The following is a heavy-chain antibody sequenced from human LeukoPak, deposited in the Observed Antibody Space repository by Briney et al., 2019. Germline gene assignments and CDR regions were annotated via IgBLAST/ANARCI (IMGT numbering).Heavy chain of an antibody. CDR3: AKTYCSGGSCHPPTPFLYFDY. CDR2: ISGSGGST. CDR1: GFTFSSYA. Sequence: PGASLRLSCAASGFTFSSYAMSWVRQAPGKGLEWVSAISGSGGSTYYADSVKGRFTISRDNSKNTLYLQMNSLRAEDTAVYYCAKTYCSGGSCHPPTPFLYFDYWGQGTLVTVSS. J-gene: IGHJ4*02. V-gene: IGHV3-23*01. D-gene: IGHD2-15*01.